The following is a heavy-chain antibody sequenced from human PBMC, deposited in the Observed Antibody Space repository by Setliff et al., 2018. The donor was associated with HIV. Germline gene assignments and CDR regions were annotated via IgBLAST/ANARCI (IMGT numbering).Heavy chain of an antibody. J-gene: IGHJ1*01. CDR2: IKSKTDGGTT. CDR1: GFSFNNAW. CDR3: TTKPPAADFQH. D-gene: IGHD2-2*01. V-gene: IGHV3-15*07. Sequence: PWGSLRLSCAASGFSFNNAWMNWVRQAPGKGLEWVGRIKSKTDGGTTDYAAPVKGRFTISRDDSKNTLYLQMNSLKTEDTAIYYCTTKPPAADFQHWGQGTLVTVSS.